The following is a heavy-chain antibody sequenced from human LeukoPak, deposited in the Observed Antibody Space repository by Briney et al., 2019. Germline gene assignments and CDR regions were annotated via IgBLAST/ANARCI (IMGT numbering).Heavy chain of an antibody. D-gene: IGHD3-3*01. CDR3: ARDYDFWSGLDC. Sequence: GGSLRLSCAVSGFTFSSYSMSCVRQAPGKGLEWVSSISSSSSYIYYTDSVKGRFTISRDNAKNSLYLQMNSLRAEDTAVYYCARDYDFWSGLDCWGQGTLVTVSS. CDR2: ISSSSSYI. CDR1: GFTFSSYS. J-gene: IGHJ4*02. V-gene: IGHV3-21*01.